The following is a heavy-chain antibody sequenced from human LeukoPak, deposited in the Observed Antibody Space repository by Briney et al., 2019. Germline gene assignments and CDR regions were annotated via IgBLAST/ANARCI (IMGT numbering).Heavy chain of an antibody. J-gene: IGHJ4*02. CDR3: ARDGIYYDSSGLDY. CDR1: GFTFSSYA. Sequence: GGSLRLSCAASGFTFSSYAMHWVRQAPGKGLEYVSAISSNGGSTYYANSVKGRFTISGDNAKNSLYLQMNSLRAEDTAVYYCARDGIYYDSSGLDYWGQGTLVTVSS. CDR2: ISSNGGST. V-gene: IGHV3-64*01. D-gene: IGHD3-22*01.